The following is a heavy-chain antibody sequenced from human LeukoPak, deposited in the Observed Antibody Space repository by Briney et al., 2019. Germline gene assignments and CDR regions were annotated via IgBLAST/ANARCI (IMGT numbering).Heavy chain of an antibody. V-gene: IGHV3-21*01. CDR1: GFTFRTYT. CDR2: IGGSSSFV. CDR3: ARVQGERRDY. D-gene: IGHD3-16*01. Sequence: GGSLRLSCAASGFTFRTYTMNWVRQAPGKGPEWVSSIGGSSSFVFYADSVKGRFTISRDNAKNSLYLQMNSLRVEDTAMYYCARVQGERRDYWGQGTLVTVSS. J-gene: IGHJ4*02.